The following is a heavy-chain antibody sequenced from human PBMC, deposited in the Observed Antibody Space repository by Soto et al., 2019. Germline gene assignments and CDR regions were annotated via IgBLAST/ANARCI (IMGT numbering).Heavy chain of an antibody. V-gene: IGHV3-21*04. CDR3: ARSEQWLEGNWFDP. CDR1: GFVFSDFQ. D-gene: IGHD6-19*01. CDR2: ITGTSAFT. J-gene: IGHJ5*02. Sequence: PGGSLRLSCAASGFVFSDFQFNWVRQAPGGGLEWLSSITGTSAFTEYAESIEGRFTISRDNPNKLLFLHMDNLRPADTAVYYCARSEQWLEGNWFDPWGQGTLVTVSS.